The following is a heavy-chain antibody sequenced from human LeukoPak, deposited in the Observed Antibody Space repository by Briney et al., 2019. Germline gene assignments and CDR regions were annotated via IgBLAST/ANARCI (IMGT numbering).Heavy chain of an antibody. CDR3: AKDDAWIRFGE. D-gene: IGHD3-10*01. Sequence: GGSLRLSCAASGFTFSNHGMNWVRQAPGKGLEWVSGISPSGDITYYADPVKGRFTISRDNSKNTLHLEVISLTAEDTAVYYCAKDDAWIRFGEWSQGTLVTVSS. V-gene: IGHV3-23*01. CDR2: ISPSGDIT. J-gene: IGHJ4*02. CDR1: GFTFSNHG.